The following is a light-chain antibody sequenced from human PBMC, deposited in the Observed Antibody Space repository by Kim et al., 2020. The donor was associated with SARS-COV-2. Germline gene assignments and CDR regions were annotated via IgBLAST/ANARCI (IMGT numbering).Light chain of an antibody. J-gene: IGLJ3*02. CDR2: EVS. V-gene: IGLV2-8*01. CDR1: SSDVGGYNY. Sequence: QSVTFSCTGTSSDVGGYNYVSSYQQRPDKAPELLIYEVSKRPSGVPDRFSGSKSGNTASLPVSGLQAEDEADYFCSSYAVSNNLVFDGGTQLTVL. CDR3: SSYAVSNNLV.